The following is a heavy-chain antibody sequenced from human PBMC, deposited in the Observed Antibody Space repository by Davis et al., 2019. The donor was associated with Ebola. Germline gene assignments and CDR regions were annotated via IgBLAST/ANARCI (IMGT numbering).Heavy chain of an antibody. J-gene: IGHJ5*02. Sequence: AASVKVSCKASGYTFTRYVITWVRQAPGQGLEWMGWISAYNGNTNYAQNLQGRVTMTTETSTSTAYMELRSLTSDDTAVYYCARDFGMITAAGTFDPWGQGTLVIVSS. CDR2: ISAYNGNT. CDR1: GYTFTRYV. V-gene: IGHV1-18*01. CDR3: ARDFGMITAAGTFDP. D-gene: IGHD6-13*01.